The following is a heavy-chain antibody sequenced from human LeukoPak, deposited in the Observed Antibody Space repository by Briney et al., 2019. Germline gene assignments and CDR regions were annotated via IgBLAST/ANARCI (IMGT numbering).Heavy chain of an antibody. CDR3: ARGLRRRITMIVVVHRSGAFDI. J-gene: IGHJ3*02. D-gene: IGHD3-22*01. V-gene: IGHV4-34*01. CDR2: INHSGST. Sequence: SETLSLTCAVHGGSFSGYYWSWIRQPPGKGLEWIGEINHSGSTNYNPSLKSRVTISVDTSKNQFSLKLSSVTAADTAVYYCARGLRRRITMIVVVHRSGAFDIWGQGTMVTVSS. CDR1: GGSFSGYY.